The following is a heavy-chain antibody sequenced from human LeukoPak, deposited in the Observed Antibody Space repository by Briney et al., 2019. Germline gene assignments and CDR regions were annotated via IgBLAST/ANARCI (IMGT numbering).Heavy chain of an antibody. CDR3: ARDPSIVGDLYYFDY. CDR2: INSDGSST. J-gene: IGHJ4*02. CDR1: GFTFSSYW. V-gene: IGHV3-74*01. Sequence: GGSLRLSCAASGFTFSSYWMHWVRQAPGKGLVWVSRINSDGSSTSYADSVKGRFTISRDNAKNTLYLQMNSLRAEDTAVYYCARDPSIVGDLYYFDYWGQGTLVTVSS. D-gene: IGHD1-26*01.